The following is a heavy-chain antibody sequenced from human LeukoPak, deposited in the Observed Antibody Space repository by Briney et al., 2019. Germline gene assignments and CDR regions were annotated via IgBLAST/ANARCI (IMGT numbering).Heavy chain of an antibody. J-gene: IGHJ4*02. V-gene: IGHV3-7*01. D-gene: IGHD1-7*01. Sequence: PGGSLRLSCAASGFTFNTYWMSCVRQAPGKGLERVANIKQDGSDKYYVDSVKGRFTISRDNAKNSLYLQMNSLRAEDTAVYYCARRISRNYRFDYWGQGTLVTVSS. CDR2: IKQDGSDK. CDR1: GFTFNTYW. CDR3: ARRISRNYRFDY.